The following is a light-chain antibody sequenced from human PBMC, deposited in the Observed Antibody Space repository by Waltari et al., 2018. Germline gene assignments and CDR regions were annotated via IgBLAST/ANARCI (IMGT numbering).Light chain of an antibody. Sequence: DIVMTQSQYSLAVSLAERATINCKSSQSVLYSSNNKNYLAWYHQKPTQPPKLLIYWSSTRESGVPDRFIGSGTGTDFTLTISSLQAEDVAVYYCHQYYDTPPYPFGQGTKLEIK. CDR2: WSS. J-gene: IGKJ2*01. CDR3: HQYYDTPPYP. CDR1: QSVLYSSNNKNY. V-gene: IGKV4-1*01.